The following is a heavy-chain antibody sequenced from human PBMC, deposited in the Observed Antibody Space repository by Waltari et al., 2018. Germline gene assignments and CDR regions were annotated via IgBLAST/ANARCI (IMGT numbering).Heavy chain of an antibody. CDR3: ATPYGSGTNFDY. CDR2: VYYTGNT. V-gene: IGHV4-39*01. CDR1: GGSITNPKLY. D-gene: IGHD3-10*01. J-gene: IGHJ4*02. Sequence: QLQLQESGPGLVKPSGTLSLACALSGGSITNPKLYWGWVRQPPGKGLEFIGSVYYTGNTYYNPSLMRRVTISVDTSKNKFSLRLTSVTAADTAVYYCATPYGSGTNFDYWGQGTLVTVSS.